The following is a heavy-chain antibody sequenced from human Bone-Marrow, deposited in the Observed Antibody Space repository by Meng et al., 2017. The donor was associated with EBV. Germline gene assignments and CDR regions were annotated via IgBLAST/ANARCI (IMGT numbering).Heavy chain of an antibody. Sequence: QRHLVESGFEFKKPGALMKVSVKAFGYPFTYSTMNWVRQAPGQGLEWLGWINTNTGNPTYAQGFTGRFVFSLDTSVSTAYLQISSLKAEDTAVYYCARAHDSSGYYPLTWGQGTLVTVSS. CDR1: GYPFTYST. D-gene: IGHD3-22*01. V-gene: IGHV7-4-1*02. CDR2: INTNTGNP. CDR3: ARAHDSSGYYPLT. J-gene: IGHJ5*02.